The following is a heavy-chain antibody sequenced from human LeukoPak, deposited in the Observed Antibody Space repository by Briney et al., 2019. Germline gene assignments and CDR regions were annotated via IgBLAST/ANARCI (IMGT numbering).Heavy chain of an antibody. Sequence: GGTLRLSCAASGFTFSSYGMSWVRQAPGKGLEWVSAISGSGGSTYYADSVKGRFTISRDNSKNTLYLQMNSLRAEDTAVYYCAKDSPNSSGYYYTLHYWGQGTLVTVSS. CDR3: AKDSPNSSGYYYTLHY. D-gene: IGHD3-22*01. CDR2: ISGSGGST. V-gene: IGHV3-23*01. CDR1: GFTFSSYG. J-gene: IGHJ4*02.